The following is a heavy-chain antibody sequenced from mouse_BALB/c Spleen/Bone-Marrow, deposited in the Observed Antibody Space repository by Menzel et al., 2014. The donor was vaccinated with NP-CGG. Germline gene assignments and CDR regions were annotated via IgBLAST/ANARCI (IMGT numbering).Heavy chain of an antibody. D-gene: IGHD3-1*01. CDR3: ARFGVVY. V-gene: IGHV14-3*02. CDR2: IDPANGNT. CDR1: GFNIKDTY. Sequence: VQLQQPGAALAKPGASVKLSCTASGFNIKDTYLHWVKQRLEQGLEWIARIDPANGNTKYGPKYQGKANRTVDTSSNPAYLQLSSVTSEDTDVCYCARFGVVYWGQDSALAVST. J-gene: IGHJ2*01.